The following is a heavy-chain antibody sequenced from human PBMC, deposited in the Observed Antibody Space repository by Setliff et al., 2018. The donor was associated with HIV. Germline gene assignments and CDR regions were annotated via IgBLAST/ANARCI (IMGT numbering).Heavy chain of an antibody. V-gene: IGHV4-4*07. CDR3: ASAAAGNTCPFDL. CDR1: DSGTYY. CDR2: VSSRGDT. J-gene: IGHJ4*02. Sequence: SETLSLTCTVSDSGTYYWSWIRQPAGKGLEWIGRVSSRGDTNYNPSLKSRVTMSVDTSKNQFSLKLTSVTASDTAVYYCASAAAGNTCPFDLWGQGSPVTVSS. D-gene: IGHD3-16*01.